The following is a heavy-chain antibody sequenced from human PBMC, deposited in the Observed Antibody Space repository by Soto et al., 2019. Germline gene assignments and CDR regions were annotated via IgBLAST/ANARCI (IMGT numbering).Heavy chain of an antibody. J-gene: IGHJ4*02. CDR1: GYTFTHFY. V-gene: IGHV1-18*01. D-gene: IGHD3-9*01. CDR3: ARDEGGYDILTGYYKAHHCEY. CDR2: ISPHNFNT. Sequence: ASVNVSCKASGYTFTHFYITWVRQAPGQGLEWMGAISPHNFNTNFAQKFQGRVTLTTETSTNTAYMELRSLTSDDAAVYYCARDEGGYDILTGYYKAHHCEYWGEGGLVVVSS.